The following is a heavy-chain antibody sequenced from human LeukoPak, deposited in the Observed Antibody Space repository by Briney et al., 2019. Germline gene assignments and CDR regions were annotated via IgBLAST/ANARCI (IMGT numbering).Heavy chain of an antibody. CDR1: GFTFTTYA. CDR3: ARARYCSSSSCYIDY. CDR2: ISGGGDST. J-gene: IGHJ4*02. Sequence: GGSLRLSCAASGFTFTTYAMSWVRQAPGKGVAWVSGISGGGDSTYYADSVKGRFTISRYNAKNTLYLQMNSLRAEDTAVYYCARARYCSSSSCYIDYWGQGTLVTVSS. V-gene: IGHV3-23*01. D-gene: IGHD2-2*02.